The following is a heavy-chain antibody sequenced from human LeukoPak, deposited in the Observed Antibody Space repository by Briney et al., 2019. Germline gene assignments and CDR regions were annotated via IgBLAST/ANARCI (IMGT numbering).Heavy chain of an antibody. V-gene: IGHV3-53*01. CDR1: GFTVSTSY. CDR2: IYSDRST. CDR3: AKEWNTAMAERVDY. J-gene: IGHJ4*02. Sequence: GGSLRLPCTASGFTVSTSYMSWVRQAPGKGLEWVAIIYSDRSTYYPESVKGRFTISRDDSKNTVLLQMDSLRAEDTAIYYCAKEWNTAMAERVDYWGQGTLVTVSS. D-gene: IGHD5-18*01.